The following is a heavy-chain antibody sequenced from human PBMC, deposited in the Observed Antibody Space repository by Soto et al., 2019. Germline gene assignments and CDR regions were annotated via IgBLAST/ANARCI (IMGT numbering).Heavy chain of an antibody. CDR3: ARDLKGTLAAAGGGFDY. CDR2: ISSSGSTI. J-gene: IGHJ4*02. V-gene: IGHV3-48*03. CDR1: GFTFSSYE. D-gene: IGHD6-13*01. Sequence: GGSLRLSCAASGFTFSSYEMNWVRQAPGKGLEWVSYISSSGSTIYYADSVKGRFTISRDNAKNSLYLQMNSLRAEDTAVYYCARDLKGTLAAAGGGFDYWGQGTLVTVSS.